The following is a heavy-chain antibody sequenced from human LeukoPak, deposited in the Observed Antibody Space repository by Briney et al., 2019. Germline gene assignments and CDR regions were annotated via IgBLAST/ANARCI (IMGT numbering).Heavy chain of an antibody. J-gene: IGHJ6*03. CDR3: ARYDYYDSSASTYYYYYIDV. Sequence: PSETLSLTCTVSGYSISSGYYWGWIRQPPGKGLEWIGSIYHSGSTNYNPSLKSRVTISVDTSKNQFSLKLSSVTAADTAVYYCARYDYYDSSASTYYYYYIDVWGKGTTVTVSS. CDR2: IYHSGST. V-gene: IGHV4-38-2*02. D-gene: IGHD3-22*01. CDR1: GYSISSGYY.